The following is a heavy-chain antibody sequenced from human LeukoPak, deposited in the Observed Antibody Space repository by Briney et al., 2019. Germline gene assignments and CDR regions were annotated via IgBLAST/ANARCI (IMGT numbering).Heavy chain of an antibody. V-gene: IGHV4-34*01. J-gene: IGHJ5*02. Sequence: SETLSLTCAVYGGSFSGYYWSWIRQPPGKGLEWIGEINHSGRTNYNPSLKRRRTISVETPKNQFPLKLSSVTAADTAVYYCERGSYSSSWYRGRFDPWGQGTLVTVSS. CDR3: ERGSYSSSWYRGRFDP. D-gene: IGHD6-13*01. CDR1: GGSFSGYY. CDR2: INHSGRT.